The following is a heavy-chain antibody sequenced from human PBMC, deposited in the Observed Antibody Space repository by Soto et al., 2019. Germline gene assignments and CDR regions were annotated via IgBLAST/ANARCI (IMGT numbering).Heavy chain of an antibody. CDR2: VYYTGSP. CDR3: ATPSPGVWTGYYFDY. D-gene: IGHD3-3*01. Sequence: SETLSLTCAVSGVSISSSSYYWGWIRQAPGKGLEWIGSVYYTGSPYYNPSLKSRVTISVDTSKNQFSLRLTSVTAADTAVYYCATPSPGVWTGYYFDYWGQGTLVTVSS. V-gene: IGHV4-39*01. CDR1: GVSISSSSYY. J-gene: IGHJ4*02.